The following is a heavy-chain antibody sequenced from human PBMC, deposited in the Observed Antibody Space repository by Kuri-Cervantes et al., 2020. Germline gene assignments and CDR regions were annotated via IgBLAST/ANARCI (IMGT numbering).Heavy chain of an antibody. CDR2: IYWDDDK. J-gene: IGHJ4*02. CDR1: GFSLSTSGVG. D-gene: IGHD6-19*01. Sequence: SGPTLVKPTQTLTLTCTFSGFSLSTSGVGVGWIRQPPGKALEWLALIYWDDDKRYSPSLESRLTITKDTSKNQVVLTMTSMDPVDTATYYCAHPKSGSGWLIFDYWGQGTLVTVSS. CDR3: AHPKSGSGWLIFDY. V-gene: IGHV2-5*02.